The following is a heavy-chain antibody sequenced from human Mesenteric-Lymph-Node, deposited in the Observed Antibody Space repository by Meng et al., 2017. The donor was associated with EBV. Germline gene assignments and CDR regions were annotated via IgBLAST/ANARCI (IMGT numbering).Heavy chain of an antibody. CDR3: ARVRRITIFGVVISGGAIDY. J-gene: IGHJ4*02. Sequence: QVQLGQSVAEVKMPGASVKVSCKASGYTFTSYGISWVRQAPGKGLEWMGWISAYNGNTNYAQKLQGRVTMTTDTSTSTAYMELRSLRSDDTAVYYCARVRRITIFGVVISGGAIDYWGQGTLVTVSS. V-gene: IGHV1-18*01. D-gene: IGHD3-3*01. CDR1: GYTFTSYG. CDR2: ISAYNGNT.